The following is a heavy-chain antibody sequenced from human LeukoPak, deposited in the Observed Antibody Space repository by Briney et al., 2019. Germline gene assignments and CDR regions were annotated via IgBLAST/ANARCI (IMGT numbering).Heavy chain of an antibody. Sequence: PSETLSLTCAVYGGSFSGYYWSWIRQPPGKGLEWIGEINHSGSTNYNPSLKSRVTISVDTSKNQFSLKLSSVTAADTAVYYCASRSHSGYFDYWGQGTLVTVSS. J-gene: IGHJ4*02. CDR1: GGSFSGYY. CDR2: INHSGST. D-gene: IGHD1-26*01. V-gene: IGHV4-34*01. CDR3: ASRSHSGYFDY.